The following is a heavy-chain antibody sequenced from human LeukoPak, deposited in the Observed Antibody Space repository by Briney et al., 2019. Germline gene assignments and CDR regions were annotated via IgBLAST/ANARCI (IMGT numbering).Heavy chain of an antibody. D-gene: IGHD3-10*01. CDR2: IRYDGADK. J-gene: IGHJ4*02. CDR3: VGALRVRHYNPHFDY. V-gene: IGHV3-30*02. Sequence: PGGSLRLSCEASGITFSSYGIHWVRQAPGKGLEWVTFIRYDGADKYYADSVKGRFSIARDNSKNTVFLQMNSLRPEDTAIYYCVGALRVRHYNPHFDYWGQGTLVTVSS. CDR1: GITFSSYG.